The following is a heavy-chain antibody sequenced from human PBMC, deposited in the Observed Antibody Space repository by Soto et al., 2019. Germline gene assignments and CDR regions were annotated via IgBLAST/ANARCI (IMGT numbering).Heavy chain of an antibody. CDR3: ARLTDLYIMFDV. CDR1: GFSLSTSEVG. V-gene: IGHV2-5*02. J-gene: IGHJ4*02. CDR2: IYLDDDK. D-gene: IGHD3-16*01. Sequence: SGPTLVNPTPTLTLTCTFSGFSLSTSEVGVGWIRQPPGKSLELLGIIYLDDDKRYSPLLNQRLTITKDTSKNQVVLTMTNMDSVDTGTYYCARLTDLYIMFDVWGRGTQVTVSS.